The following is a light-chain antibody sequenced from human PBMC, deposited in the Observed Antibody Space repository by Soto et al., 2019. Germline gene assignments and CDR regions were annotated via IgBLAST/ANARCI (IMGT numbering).Light chain of an antibody. CDR3: QQYGSSPIT. CDR1: QSVSSSY. Sequence: EIGMTQSPGTLSLSAGDRATLSCRASQSVSSSYLAWYQQKPGQAPILLIYAASSMATGIPYRFSGSGSGTDFTLTISRLEPEDFAVYYCQQYGSSPITFGQGTRLEIK. V-gene: IGKV3-20*01. CDR2: AAS. J-gene: IGKJ5*01.